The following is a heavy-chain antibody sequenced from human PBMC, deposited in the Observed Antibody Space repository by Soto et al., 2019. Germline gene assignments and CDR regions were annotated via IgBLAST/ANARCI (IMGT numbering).Heavy chain of an antibody. CDR2: IDPSDSYT. CDR1: VYLVTSYC. D-gene: IGHD3-22*01. J-gene: IGHJ6*02. Sequence: GESLTISFNGSVYLVTSYCISWVRQMPGKGLEWMGRIDPSDSYTNYSPSFQGHVTISADKSISTAYLQWSSLKASDTAMYYCATYYDSSFQLYYYGMDVWGQGTKVTVSS. V-gene: IGHV5-10-1*01. CDR3: ATYYDSSFQLYYYGMDV.